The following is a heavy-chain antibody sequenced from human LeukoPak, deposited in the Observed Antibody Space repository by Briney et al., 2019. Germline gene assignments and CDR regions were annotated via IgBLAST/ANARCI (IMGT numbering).Heavy chain of an antibody. D-gene: IGHD5-18*01. CDR1: GYTFTSYG. Sequence: GASVKVSCKASGYTFTSYGISWVRQAPGQGLEWMGIINPSGGSTSYAQKFQGRVTMTRDTSTSTVYMELSSLGSEDTAVYYCARPVSIQLWLERALGYWGQGTLVTVSS. CDR2: INPSGGST. CDR3: ARPVSIQLWLERALGY. V-gene: IGHV1-46*01. J-gene: IGHJ4*02.